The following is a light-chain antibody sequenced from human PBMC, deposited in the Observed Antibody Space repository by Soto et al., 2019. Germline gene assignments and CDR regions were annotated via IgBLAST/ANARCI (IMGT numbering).Light chain of an antibody. CDR2: GAT. J-gene: IGKJ4*01. V-gene: IGKV1-27*01. CDR3: QKYNSDPLT. Sequence: DIQMTQSPSSLSASVGDRVTITCRASQGISNYLAWYQQKPGKAPQLLIYGATTLQSGVPSRFSGSGSGTDFTLPIASLQPEDVATYYRQKYNSDPLTFGGGTKVEIK. CDR1: QGISNY.